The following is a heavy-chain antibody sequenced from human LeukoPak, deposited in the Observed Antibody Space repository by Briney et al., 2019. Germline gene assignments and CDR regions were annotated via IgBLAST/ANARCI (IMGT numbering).Heavy chain of an antibody. Sequence: PSETLSLTCTVSGGSISSYYWSWLRQPPGKGLEWIGYIYYSGGTNYNPSLKSRVTILVDTSKNQFSLKLSSVTAADTAVYYCARNSVVVFDNYFDYWGQGTLVSVSS. CDR2: IYYSGGT. CDR1: GGSISSYY. V-gene: IGHV4-59*01. CDR3: ARNSVVVFDNYFDY. J-gene: IGHJ4*02. D-gene: IGHD3-22*01.